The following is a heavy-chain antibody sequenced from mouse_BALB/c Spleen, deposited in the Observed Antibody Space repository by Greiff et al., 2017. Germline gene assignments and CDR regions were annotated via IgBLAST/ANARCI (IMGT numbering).Heavy chain of an antibody. D-gene: IGHD2-10*01. CDR3: ATAYYGNQYYYAMDY. V-gene: IGHV2-5-1*01. CDR1: GFSLTSYG. Sequence: VQLQQSGPSLVQPSQSLSITCTVSGFSLTSYGVHWVRQSPGKGLEWLGVIWRGGSTDYNAAFMSRLSITKDNSKSQVFFKMNSLQADDTAIYYCATAYYGNQYYYAMDYWGQGTSVTVSS. J-gene: IGHJ4*01. CDR2: IWRGGST.